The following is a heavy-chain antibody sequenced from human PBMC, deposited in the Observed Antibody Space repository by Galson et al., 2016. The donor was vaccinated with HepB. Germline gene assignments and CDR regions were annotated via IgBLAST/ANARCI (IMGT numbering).Heavy chain of an antibody. Sequence: SVKVSCKASGYTFTGHGISWVRQAPGQGLEWMGWISAFNANTDYTQRLQGRLTVTTDTSTSTAYMELTSLRSDDTAVYYYARGGGVTGATALDSWGQGTLVTVSP. J-gene: IGHJ4*02. CDR2: ISAFNANT. CDR1: GYTFTGHG. D-gene: IGHD1-20*01. V-gene: IGHV1-18*01. CDR3: ARGGGVTGATALDS.